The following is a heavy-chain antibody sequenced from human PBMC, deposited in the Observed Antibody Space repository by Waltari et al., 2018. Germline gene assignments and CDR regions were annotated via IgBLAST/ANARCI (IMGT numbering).Heavy chain of an antibody. D-gene: IGHD7-27*01. J-gene: IGHJ2*01. V-gene: IGHV3-74*01. CDR2: ITGDGALT. CDR1: CLFFSNSW. Sequence: EAHLVVSGGDVVQPGGSLRLSCVGLCLFFSNSWLHWLRQDPGKGLVWVSRITGDGALTFYADSVKGRFTISRDNARNTLSLEMNNVRDEDTAIYYCATESLGAGHRYFEVWGRGTLVTVSS. CDR3: ATESLGAGHRYFEV.